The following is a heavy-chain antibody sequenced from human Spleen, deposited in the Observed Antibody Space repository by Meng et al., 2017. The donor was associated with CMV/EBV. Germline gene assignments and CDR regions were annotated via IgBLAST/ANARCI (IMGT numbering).Heavy chain of an antibody. D-gene: IGHD2-21*02. CDR1: NSG. V-gene: IGHV3-23*01. Sequence: NSGMRWVRQAPGKGLEWVSAISASGAGTYYADSVKGRFTISRDNSKSTLYLQMNSLRAEDTAVYYCARIERRRILKYCGSDCSTTDYWGQGTLVTVSS. CDR3: ARIERRRILKYCGSDCSTTDY. CDR2: ISASGAGT. J-gene: IGHJ4*02.